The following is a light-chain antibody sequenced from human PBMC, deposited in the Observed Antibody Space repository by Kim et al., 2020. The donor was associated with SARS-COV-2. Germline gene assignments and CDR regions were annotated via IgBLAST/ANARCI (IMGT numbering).Light chain of an antibody. CDR2: DVT. Sequence: GQSITISCTGTSSDVGDYKYVSWYQKNPGKAPQLIIYDVTNRPSGVSSRFSGSKSGNTASLTISGLQAEDEADYYCSSYSSTSRLVFGGGTQLTVL. V-gene: IGLV2-14*04. J-gene: IGLJ3*02. CDR1: SSDVGDYKY. CDR3: SSYSSTSRLV.